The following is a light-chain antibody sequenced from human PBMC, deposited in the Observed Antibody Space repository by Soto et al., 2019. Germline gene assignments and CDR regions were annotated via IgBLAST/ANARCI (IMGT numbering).Light chain of an antibody. CDR2: GDS. CDR1: SSNIGAGYD. J-gene: IGLJ1*01. Sequence: QLVLTQPPSVSGAPGQRVTISCTGSSSNIGAGYDVNWYQQLPGTAPKLLIFGDSNRPSGVPDRFSGSKSGTSASLVITGLQADDEADYYCSLYTSENTDVFGTGTKLTVL. CDR3: SLYTSENTDV. V-gene: IGLV1-40*01.